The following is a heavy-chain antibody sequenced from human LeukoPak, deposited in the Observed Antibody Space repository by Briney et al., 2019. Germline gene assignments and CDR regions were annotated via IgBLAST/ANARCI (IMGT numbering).Heavy chain of an antibody. J-gene: IGHJ2*01. CDR1: GYTFTGYY. CDR2: INPNSGGT. D-gene: IGHD7-27*01. Sequence: GASVKVSCKASGYTFTGYYMHWVRPAPGQGLEWMGWINPNSGGTNYAQKFQGRVTMTRDTSISTAYMELSRLRSDDTAVYYCARGTGDRGNWYFDLWGRGTLVTVSS. CDR3: ARGTGDRGNWYFDL. V-gene: IGHV1-2*02.